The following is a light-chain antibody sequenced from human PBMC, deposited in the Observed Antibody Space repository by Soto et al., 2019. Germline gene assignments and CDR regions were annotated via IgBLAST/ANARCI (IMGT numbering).Light chain of an antibody. Sequence: QAARTQPASVSGSPGQSITISCTGTSSDVGSYNLVSWYQQHPGKVPKLMIYEGSKRPSGVSNRFSVSRSGNTASLTISGLQAEDEADYYCCSYVDSSTVYVFGTGTKVTVL. CDR3: CSYVDSSTVYV. CDR1: SSDVGSYNL. CDR2: EGS. V-gene: IGLV2-23*01. J-gene: IGLJ1*01.